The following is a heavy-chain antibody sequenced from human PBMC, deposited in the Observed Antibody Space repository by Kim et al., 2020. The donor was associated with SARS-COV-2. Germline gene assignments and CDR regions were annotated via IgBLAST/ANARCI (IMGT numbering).Heavy chain of an antibody. J-gene: IGHJ4*02. CDR1: GGSISSGSYN. D-gene: IGHD6-13*01. Sequence: SETLSLTCTVSGGSISSGSYNWGWIRQTPGKGLEWIGSIHYSGSTYYNPSLKSRVTISVDTSKNQFSLKVSSVTASDTAVYHCARRNRPPATGIYCPFDSWGQGVLVTVSS. V-gene: IGHV4-39*01. CDR2: IHYSGST. CDR3: ARRNRPPATGIYCPFDS.